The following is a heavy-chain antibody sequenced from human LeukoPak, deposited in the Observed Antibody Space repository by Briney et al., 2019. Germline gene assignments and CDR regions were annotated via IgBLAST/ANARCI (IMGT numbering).Heavy chain of an antibody. D-gene: IGHD3-10*01. V-gene: IGHV4-34*01. CDR3: ARDHLVRGALY. CDR2: INHSGST. Sequence: SETLSLTCAVYGGSFSAFYWSWIRQPPGMGLEWIGEINHSGSTNYNPSLKSRVTVSVDTSKNQFSLKLSSVTAADTAVYYCARDHLVRGALYWGQGTLVTVSS. J-gene: IGHJ4*02. CDR1: GGSFSAFY.